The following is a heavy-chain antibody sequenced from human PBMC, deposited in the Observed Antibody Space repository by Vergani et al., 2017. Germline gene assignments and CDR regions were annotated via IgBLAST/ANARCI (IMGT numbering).Heavy chain of an antibody. Sequence: QVQLVESGGGVVQPGRSLRLSCAASGFTFSSYGMHWVRQAPGKGLEWVAVISYDGSNKYYADSVKGRFTISRDNSKNTLYLQMNSLRAEDTAVYYCAREGARYYYYYGMDVWGQGTTVTVSS. D-gene: IGHD3-16*01. J-gene: IGHJ6*02. CDR2: ISYDGSNK. CDR1: GFTFSSYG. V-gene: IGHV3-30*03. CDR3: AREGARYYYYYGMDV.